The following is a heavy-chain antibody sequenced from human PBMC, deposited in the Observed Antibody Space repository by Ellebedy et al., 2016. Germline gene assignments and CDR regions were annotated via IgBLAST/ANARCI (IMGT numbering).Heavy chain of an antibody. CDR3: ARSSGSYSFDY. CDR1: GDSITTNY. J-gene: IGHJ4*02. CDR2: IDHSGST. D-gene: IGHD1-26*01. Sequence: SETLSLTCTVSGDSITTNYWNWVRQPPGTGPEWIGYIDHSGSTNSNPSLKSRVTISIDTSKNHFSLKLSSVTSADTAVYYCARSSGSYSFDYWGQGALVTVSS. V-gene: IGHV4-59*01.